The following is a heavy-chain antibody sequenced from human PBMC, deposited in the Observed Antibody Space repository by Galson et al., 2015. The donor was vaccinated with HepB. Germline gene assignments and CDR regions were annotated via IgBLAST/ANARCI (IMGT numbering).Heavy chain of an antibody. CDR1: GYTFTSYY. Sequence: VSCKASGYTFTSYYMHWVRQAPGQGLEWMGIINPSGGSTSYAQKFQGRVTMTRDTSTSTVYMELSSLRSEDTAVYYCARDNIVVVPAASYYYMDVWGKGTTVTVSS. D-gene: IGHD2-2*01. CDR3: ARDNIVVVPAASYYYMDV. J-gene: IGHJ6*03. V-gene: IGHV1-46*01. CDR2: INPSGGST.